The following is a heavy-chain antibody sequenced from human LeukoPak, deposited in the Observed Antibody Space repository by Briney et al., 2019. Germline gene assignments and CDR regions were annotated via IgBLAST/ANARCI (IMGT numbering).Heavy chain of an antibody. CDR2: IFYSGST. Sequence: PSGTLSLTCAVSGGSISSNNWWSWVRQPPGKGLEWIGNIFYSGSTYYGPSLKSRLTISLDTSRNQFSLKLNSVTAADTAVYYCAKSNGYGLIDIWGQGTMVTVSS. CDR3: AKSNGYGLIDI. D-gene: IGHD3-10*01. J-gene: IGHJ3*02. CDR1: GGSISSNNW. V-gene: IGHV4-4*02.